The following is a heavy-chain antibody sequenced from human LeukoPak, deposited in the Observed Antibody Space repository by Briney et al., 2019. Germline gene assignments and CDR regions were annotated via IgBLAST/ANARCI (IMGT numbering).Heavy chain of an antibody. CDR2: ISGSGGST. D-gene: IGHD2-2*01. Sequence: PGGSLRLSCAASGFTFSSYAMSWVRQAPGKGLEWVSAISGSGGSTYYADSVKGRFTISRDNSKNTLYLQMNSLRAEDTAVYYCAKDFSCSSTSCPKGLYYFDYWGQGTLVTVSS. CDR1: GFTFSSYA. V-gene: IGHV3-23*01. CDR3: AKDFSCSSTSCPKGLYYFDY. J-gene: IGHJ4*02.